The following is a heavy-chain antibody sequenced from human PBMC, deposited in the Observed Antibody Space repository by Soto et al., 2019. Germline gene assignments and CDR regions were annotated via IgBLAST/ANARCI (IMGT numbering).Heavy chain of an antibody. D-gene: IGHD4-17*01. Sequence: QITLKESGPTLVKPTQTLTLTCTFSGFSLSTSGVGVGWIRQPPGKALEWLALIYWDDDKRYSPSLKSRLTITKDTSKNQVVLTMTNMDPVDTATYYCAHRPHPNHDYGDYASFDYWGQGTLVTVSS. CDR2: IYWDDDK. CDR1: GFSLSTSGVG. CDR3: AHRPHPNHDYGDYASFDY. J-gene: IGHJ4*02. V-gene: IGHV2-5*02.